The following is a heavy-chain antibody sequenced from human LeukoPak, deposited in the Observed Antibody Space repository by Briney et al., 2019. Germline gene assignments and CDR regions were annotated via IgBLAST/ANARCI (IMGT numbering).Heavy chain of an antibody. V-gene: IGHV3-23*01. Sequence: GGSLRLSCVVSGSTFSSTWMHWVRQAPGKGLEWVSVISGSGGITYYADSVKGRFTVSRDNSKNTLFLQMNSLRAEDTAVYYCAKEPNHSSGYGDHWGQGTLVTVSS. D-gene: IGHD3-22*01. CDR3: AKEPNHSSGYGDH. J-gene: IGHJ4*02. CDR1: GSTFSSTW. CDR2: ISGSGGIT.